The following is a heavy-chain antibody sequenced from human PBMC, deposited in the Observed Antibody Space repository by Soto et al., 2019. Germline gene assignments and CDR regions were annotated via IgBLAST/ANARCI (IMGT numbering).Heavy chain of an antibody. CDR2: IKSQASGGTI. CDR1: AITFIYAW. D-gene: IGHD2-21*01. J-gene: IGHJ4*02. CDR3: THLLSLAHPYSYL. Sequence: GGSLRLSCAASAITFIYAWMDWVRQAPGKRLEWVGRIKSQASGGTIDYAAPVKGRFTISRDDSKNTVYLQMDSLKTEDTAVYYCTHLLSLAHPYSYLWGQGTQVTVSS. V-gene: IGHV3-15*07.